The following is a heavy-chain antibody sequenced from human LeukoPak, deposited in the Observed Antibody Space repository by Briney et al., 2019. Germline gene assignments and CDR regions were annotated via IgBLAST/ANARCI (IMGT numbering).Heavy chain of an antibody. Sequence: GRSLRLSCAASGFTFSSYGMHWVRQAPGKGLEWVAVIWYDRSNKYYADSVKGRFTISRDNSKNTLYLQMNSLRAEDTAVYYCAREAVAPSGIAAAGTSFHFDYWGQGTLVTVSS. J-gene: IGHJ4*02. D-gene: IGHD6-13*01. CDR1: GFTFSSYG. V-gene: IGHV3-33*01. CDR3: AREAVAPSGIAAAGTSFHFDY. CDR2: IWYDRSNK.